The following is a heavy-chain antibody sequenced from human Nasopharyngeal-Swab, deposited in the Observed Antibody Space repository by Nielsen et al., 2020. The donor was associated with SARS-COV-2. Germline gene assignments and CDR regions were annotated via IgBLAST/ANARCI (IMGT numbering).Heavy chain of an antibody. CDR2: IIPILGIA. CDR3: ARGDSYGSSWYFDL. J-gene: IGHJ2*01. Sequence: SVKVSCKASVGTFSSYAIRWVRQAPGQGLEWMGRIIPILGIANYAQKFQGRVTITADKSTSTAYMELSSLRSEDPAVYYCARGDSYGSSWYFDLWGRGTLVTVSS. CDR1: VGTFSSYA. V-gene: IGHV1-69*04. D-gene: IGHD5-18*01.